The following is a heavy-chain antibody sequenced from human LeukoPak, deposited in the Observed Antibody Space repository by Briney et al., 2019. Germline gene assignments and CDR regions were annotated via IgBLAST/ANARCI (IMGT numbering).Heavy chain of an antibody. J-gene: IGHJ4*02. CDR3: AREKVGATNRYFDY. CDR2: ISSSSSYI. Sequence: PGGSLRLSCAASGFTFSSYSMNWVRQAPGKGLEWVSSISSSSSYIYYADSVKGRFTISRDNAKNSLYLQMNSLRAEDTAVYYCAREKVGATNRYFDYWGQGTQVTVSS. D-gene: IGHD1-26*01. CDR1: GFTFSSYS. V-gene: IGHV3-21*01.